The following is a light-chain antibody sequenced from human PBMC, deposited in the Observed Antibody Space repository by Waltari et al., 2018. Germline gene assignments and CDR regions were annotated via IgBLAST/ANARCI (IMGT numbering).Light chain of an antibody. CDR3: TSHTSSSTWV. V-gene: IGLV2-14*01. J-gene: IGLJ3*02. Sequence: QSDLTQPASVSGSPGQSITISCTGTRRDVGGSSYVPWFQQHPGNTPTLLIYEVSHRPSGVSNRFSGSKSGNTASLTISGLQAEDEADYYCTSHTSSSTWVFGGGTKLTVL. CDR2: EVS. CDR1: RRDVGGSSY.